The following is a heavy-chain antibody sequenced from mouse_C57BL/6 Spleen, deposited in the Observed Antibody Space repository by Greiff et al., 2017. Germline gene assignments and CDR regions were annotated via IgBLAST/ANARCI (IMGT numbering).Heavy chain of an antibody. CDR3: ARPLYGYAMDY. D-gene: IGHD1-1*01. V-gene: IGHV3-6*01. CDR1: GYSITSGYY. J-gene: IGHJ4*01. Sequence: EESGPGLVKPSPSLSLTCSVTGYSITSGYYWNLIRQFPGNKLELVGYITYDGSNNYNPSLKNRISITRDTSTNQLFLKLNSVTTEDTATYYCARPLYGYAMDYWGQGTSVTVSA. CDR2: ITYDGSN.